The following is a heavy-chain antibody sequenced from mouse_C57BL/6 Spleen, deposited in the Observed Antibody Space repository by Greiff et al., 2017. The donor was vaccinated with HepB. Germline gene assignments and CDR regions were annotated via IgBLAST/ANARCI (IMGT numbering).Heavy chain of an antibody. CDR1: GYTFTSYW. D-gene: IGHD2-3*01. CDR3: ARLIYDGYFFHYAMDY. CDR2: IYPGSGST. J-gene: IGHJ4*01. Sequence: QVHVKQPGAELVKPGASVKMSCKASGYTFTSYWITWVKQRPGQGLEWIGDIYPGSGSTNYNEKFKSKATLTVDTSSSTAYMQLSSLTSEDSAVYYCARLIYDGYFFHYAMDYWGQGTSVTVSS. V-gene: IGHV1-55*01.